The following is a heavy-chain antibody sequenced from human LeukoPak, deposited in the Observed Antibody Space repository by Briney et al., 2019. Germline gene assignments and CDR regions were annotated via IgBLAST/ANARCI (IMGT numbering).Heavy chain of an antibody. J-gene: IGHJ4*02. D-gene: IGHD4-17*01. CDR2: IYHSGIT. CDR3: ARGEGTTVTTFDY. CDR1: GYSISSGYY. V-gene: IGHV4-38-2*02. Sequence: SETLSLTCTVSGYSISSGYYWGWIRQPPGKGLEWIGSIYHSGITYYNHFNSSLKSRVTISVDTSKNQFSLKLSSVTAADTAVYYCARGEGTTVTTFDYWGQGTLVTVSS.